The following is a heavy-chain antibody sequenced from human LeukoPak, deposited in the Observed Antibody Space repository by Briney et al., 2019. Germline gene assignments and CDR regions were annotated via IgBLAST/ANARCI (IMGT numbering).Heavy chain of an antibody. D-gene: IGHD2-15*01. Sequence: ASVKVSCKASGYTFTGYYMHWVRQAPGQGLEWMGWINPNSGGTNYAQKFQGRGTMTRDTSISTAYMELSRLRSDDTAVYYCARTGIGHCSGGSCYPQGWFDPWGQGTLVTVSS. CDR1: GYTFTGYY. V-gene: IGHV1-2*02. CDR3: ARTGIGHCSGGSCYPQGWFDP. CDR2: INPNSGGT. J-gene: IGHJ5*02.